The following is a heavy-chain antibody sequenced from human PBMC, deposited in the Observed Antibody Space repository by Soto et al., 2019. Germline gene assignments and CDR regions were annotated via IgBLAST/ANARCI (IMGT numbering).Heavy chain of an antibody. V-gene: IGHV4-31*03. Sequence: SETLSLTCTVSGGSIISGGYYWSWIRQHPGKGLEWIGYIYYSGSTYYNPSLKSRVTISVDTSKNQFSLKLSSVTAADTAVYYCARDLRYSSSPGAYNWFDPWGQGTLVTVSS. D-gene: IGHD6-6*01. CDR3: ARDLRYSSSPGAYNWFDP. J-gene: IGHJ5*02. CDR2: IYYSGST. CDR1: GGSIISGGYY.